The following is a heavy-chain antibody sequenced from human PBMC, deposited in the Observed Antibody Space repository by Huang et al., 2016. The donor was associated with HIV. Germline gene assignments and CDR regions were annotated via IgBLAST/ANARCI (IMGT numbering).Heavy chain of an antibody. V-gene: IGHV1-24*01. D-gene: IGHD3-3*01. CDR1: GDILTQLS. Sequence: QVQLVQSGAEVRKPGASVTVSCKASGDILTQLSIHWVRQAPGKGLEWRGGCENEDGKTNYAQKLQGRVTMTEDTARDTAYMELSGRKSEDTAMYYCATRTPGFLERLLFYWGQGTLVTVSS. J-gene: IGHJ4*01. CDR3: ATRTPGFLERLLFY. CDR2: CENEDGKT.